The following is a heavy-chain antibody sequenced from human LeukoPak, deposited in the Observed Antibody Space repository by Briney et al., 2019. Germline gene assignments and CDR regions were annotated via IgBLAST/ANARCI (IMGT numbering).Heavy chain of an antibody. D-gene: IGHD5-18*01. Sequence: GGSLRLSCAASGFTFSGSAMHWVRQASGKGLEWVGRIRSKANSYATAYAASVKGRFTISRDDSKNTAYLQMNSLKTEDTAVYYCAKAGYKYGLYYFDFWGQGTLVTVSS. CDR2: IRSKANSYAT. V-gene: IGHV3-73*01. J-gene: IGHJ4*02. CDR1: GFTFSGSA. CDR3: AKAGYKYGLYYFDF.